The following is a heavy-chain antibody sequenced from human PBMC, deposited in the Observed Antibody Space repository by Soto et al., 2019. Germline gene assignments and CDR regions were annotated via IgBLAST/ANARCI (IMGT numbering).Heavy chain of an antibody. D-gene: IGHD1-1*01. CDR2: ISHVGST. CDR1: GGSFSGYY. V-gene: IGHV4-34*01. J-gene: IGHJ6*02. Sequence: PSETLSLTCAVYGGSFSGYYWSWIRQPPGKGLEWIGEISHVGSTKYNPSLKSRVTISVDTSKNQLSLKFYSVTAADTAVYYCARSGEYDSSMDVWGQGATVTVSS. CDR3: ARSGEYDSSMDV.